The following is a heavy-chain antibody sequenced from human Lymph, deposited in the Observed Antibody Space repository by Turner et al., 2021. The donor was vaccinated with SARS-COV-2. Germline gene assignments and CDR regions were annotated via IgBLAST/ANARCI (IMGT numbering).Heavy chain of an antibody. CDR1: GFTFSSYA. CDR3: ARAYSGSYYYGMDV. Sequence: QVQLVESGGGVVQPGGSLRLSCAASGFTFSSYAMHWVRQAPGKGLEWVAIISYDGSNKYYADSVKGRFTISRDNSKNTLYLQMNSLRAEDAAVYYCARAYSGSYYYGMDVWGQGTTVTVS. J-gene: IGHJ6*02. D-gene: IGHD1-26*01. V-gene: IGHV3-30-3*01. CDR2: ISYDGSNK.